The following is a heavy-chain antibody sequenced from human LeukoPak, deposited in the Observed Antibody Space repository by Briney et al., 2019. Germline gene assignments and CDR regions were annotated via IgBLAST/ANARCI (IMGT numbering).Heavy chain of an antibody. V-gene: IGHV3-30*02. J-gene: IGHJ4*02. Sequence: PGRSLRLSCAASGFTFSSYGMHWVRQAPGKGLEWVAFIRDDGSNKYYADSVKGRFTISRDNSKNTLYLQMNSLRAEDTAVYYCAKCCVGIVVVPAAPDFDYWGQGTLVTVSS. D-gene: IGHD2-2*03. CDR1: GFTFSSYG. CDR2: IRDDGSNK. CDR3: AKCCVGIVVVPAAPDFDY.